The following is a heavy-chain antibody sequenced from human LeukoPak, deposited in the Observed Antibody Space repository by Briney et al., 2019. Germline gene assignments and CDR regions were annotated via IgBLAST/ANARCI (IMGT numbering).Heavy chain of an antibody. CDR3: ARDRQIYQLRQGWFDP. V-gene: IGHV1-2*02. CDR1: GGTFSSYA. Sequence: GASVKVSCKASGGTFSSYAISWVRQAPGQGLEWMGWINPNSGGTNYAQKFQGRVTMTRDTSISTAYMELSRLRSDDTAVYYCARDRQIYQLRQGWFDPWGQGTLVTVSS. D-gene: IGHD2-2*01. J-gene: IGHJ5*02. CDR2: INPNSGGT.